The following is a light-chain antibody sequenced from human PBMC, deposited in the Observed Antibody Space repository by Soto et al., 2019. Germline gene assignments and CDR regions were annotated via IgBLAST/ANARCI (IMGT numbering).Light chain of an antibody. J-gene: IGKJ4*01. CDR3: QQRSNWPST. V-gene: IGKV3-11*01. CDR1: QSVSSY. Sequence: EIVLTQSPATLSLSPGERAALSCRASQSVSSYLAWYQQKPGQAPRLLIYDASKRATGIPARFSGSVSGTDFTLSISSLELEDFAVYFCQQRSNWPSTFGGGTKVEI. CDR2: DAS.